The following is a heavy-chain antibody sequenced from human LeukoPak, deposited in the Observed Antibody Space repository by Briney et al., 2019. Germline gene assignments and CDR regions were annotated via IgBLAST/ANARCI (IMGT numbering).Heavy chain of an antibody. V-gene: IGHV1-18*01. CDR1: GYTFTSYG. D-gene: IGHD6-13*01. Sequence: ASVKVSCKASGYTFTSYGIGWVRQAPGQGLEWMGWISAYNGNTNYAQKLQGRVTMTPDTSTSTAYMELRSLRSDDTAVYYCARAAARNAWYDPWGQGTLVTVSS. CDR3: ARAAARNAWYDP. CDR2: ISAYNGNT. J-gene: IGHJ5*02.